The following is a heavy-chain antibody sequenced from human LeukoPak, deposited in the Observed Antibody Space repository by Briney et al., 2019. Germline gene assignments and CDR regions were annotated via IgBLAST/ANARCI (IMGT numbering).Heavy chain of an antibody. CDR2: INHSGST. CDR3: ARQNQVRAALAGFDY. CDR1: GGSFSGYY. V-gene: IGHV4-34*01. D-gene: IGHD2-2*01. Sequence: PSETLSLTCAVYGGSFSGYYWSWIRQPPGKGLGWIGEINHSGSTNYNPSLKSRVTISVDTSKNQFSLKLSSVTAADTAVYYCARQNQVRAALAGFDYWGQGTLVTVSS. J-gene: IGHJ4*02.